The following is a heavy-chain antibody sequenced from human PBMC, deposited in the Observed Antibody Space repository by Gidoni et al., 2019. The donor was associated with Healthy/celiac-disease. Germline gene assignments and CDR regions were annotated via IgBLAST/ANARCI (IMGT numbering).Heavy chain of an antibody. V-gene: IGHV4-61*02. CDR3: ARDSSGYFITDY. D-gene: IGHD3-22*01. J-gene: IGHJ4*02. CDR1: GGSISSGSYY. CDR2: IYTSGST. Sequence: QVQLQESGPGLVKPSQTLSLTCTVSGGSISSGSYYWSWIRQPAGKGLEWIGRIYTSGSTNYNPSLKSRVTISVDTSKNQFSLKLSSVTAADTAVYYCARDSSGYFITDYWGQGTLVTVSS.